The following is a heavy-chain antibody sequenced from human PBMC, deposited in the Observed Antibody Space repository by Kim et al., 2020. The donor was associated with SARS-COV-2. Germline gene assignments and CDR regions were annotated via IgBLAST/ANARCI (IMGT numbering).Heavy chain of an antibody. J-gene: IGHJ3*02. CDR1: GFTFSSYA. Sequence: GGSLKLSCAASGFTFSSYAMHWVRQAPGKGLEWVAVISYDGSNKYYADSVKGRFTISRDNSKNTLYLQMNSLRAEDTAVYYCARGPYYYDSSGSRGAFD. CDR3: ARGPYYYDSSGSRGAFD. CDR2: ISYDGSNK. D-gene: IGHD3-22*01. V-gene: IGHV3-30-3*01.